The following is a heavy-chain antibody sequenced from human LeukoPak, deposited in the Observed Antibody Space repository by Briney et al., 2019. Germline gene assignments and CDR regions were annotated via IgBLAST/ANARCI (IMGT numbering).Heavy chain of an antibody. CDR2: INLYSGGR. CDR1: GYSFTGYY. J-gene: IGHJ4*02. D-gene: IGHD2-2*01. Sequence: ASVKVSCKASGYSFTGYYLHLVRQAPGQGLEWMGWINLYSGGRNFAQKFQGRVTMTRDTSISTAYMELSRLGSDDTAVYYCARGRRGDCSSTSCYADYWGQGTLVTVSS. CDR3: ARGRRGDCSSTSCYADY. V-gene: IGHV1-2*02.